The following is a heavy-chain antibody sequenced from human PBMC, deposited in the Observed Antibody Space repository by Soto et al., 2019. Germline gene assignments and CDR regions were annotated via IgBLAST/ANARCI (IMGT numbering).Heavy chain of an antibody. V-gene: IGHV4-59*01. J-gene: IGHJ5*02. CDR2: IYYSGST. D-gene: IGHD6-19*01. Sequence: SETLSLTCTVSGGSISSYYWSWSRQPPGKGLEWIGYIYYSGSTNYNPSLKSRVTISVDTSKNQFSLKLSSVTAADTAVYYCARDRTLGGYSSGWYWFDPWGQGTLVTVSS. CDR3: ARDRTLGGYSSGWYWFDP. CDR1: GGSISSYY.